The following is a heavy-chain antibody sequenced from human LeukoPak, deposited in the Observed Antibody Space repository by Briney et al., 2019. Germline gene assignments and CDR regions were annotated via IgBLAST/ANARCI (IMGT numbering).Heavy chain of an antibody. J-gene: IGHJ4*02. D-gene: IGHD3-3*01. CDR2: IWYDGSNK. CDR1: GFTFSSYG. CDR3: ARDGNDFWSGYFYYSDY. Sequence: PGRSLRLSCAASGFTFSSYGMHWVRQAPGKGLEWVAVIWYDGSNKYYADSVKGRLTISRDNSKNTLYLQMNSLRAEDTAVYYCARDGNDFWSGYFYYSDYWGQGTLVTVSS. V-gene: IGHV3-33*01.